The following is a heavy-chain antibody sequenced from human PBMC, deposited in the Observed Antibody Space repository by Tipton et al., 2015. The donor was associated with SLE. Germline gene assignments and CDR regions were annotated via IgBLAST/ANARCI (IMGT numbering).Heavy chain of an antibody. CDR1: GFTFSSYE. V-gene: IGHV3-48*03. CDR2: ISSSGSTI. Sequence: SLRLSCAASGFTFSSYEMNWVRQAPGKGLEWVSYISSSGSTIYYADSVKGRFTISRDNAKNSLYLQMNSPRAEDTAVYYCARLGYDILTGYYRHFDYWGQGTLVTVSS. J-gene: IGHJ4*02. CDR3: ARLGYDILTGYYRHFDY. D-gene: IGHD3-9*01.